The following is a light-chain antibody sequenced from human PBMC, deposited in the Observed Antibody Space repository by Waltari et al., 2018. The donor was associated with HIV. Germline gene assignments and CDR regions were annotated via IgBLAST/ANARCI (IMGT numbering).Light chain of an antibody. CDR3: CSYAGSYTWV. CDR1: SSDVGGYNY. Sequence: QSALTQPRSVSGSPGQSVTISCTGTSSDVGGYNYVSWYQQHPGKAPKLMIYDVSKRPSGDPDRFSGSKSGNTASLTISGLQAEDEADYYCCSYAGSYTWVFGGGTKLTVL. V-gene: IGLV2-11*01. CDR2: DVS. J-gene: IGLJ3*02.